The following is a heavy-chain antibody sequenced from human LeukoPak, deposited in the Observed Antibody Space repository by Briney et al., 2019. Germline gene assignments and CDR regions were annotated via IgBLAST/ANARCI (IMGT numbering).Heavy chain of an antibody. Sequence: ASVKVSCKASGYTFTSYYMHWVRQAPGQGLEWMGIINPSGGSTSYAQKFQGRVTMTRDTSTSTVYMELSSLRSEDTAVYYCARGPNCSGGSCYSIFYFDYWGQGTLVTVSS. CDR2: INPSGGST. V-gene: IGHV1-46*01. J-gene: IGHJ4*02. CDR3: ARGPNCSGGSCYSIFYFDY. D-gene: IGHD2-15*01. CDR1: GYTFTSYY.